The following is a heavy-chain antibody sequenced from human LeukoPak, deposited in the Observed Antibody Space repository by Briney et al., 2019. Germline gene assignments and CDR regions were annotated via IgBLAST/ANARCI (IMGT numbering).Heavy chain of an antibody. CDR2: ISAYNGNT. J-gene: IGHJ4*02. Sequence: ASVKVSCKASGYAFTSYGISWVRQAPGQGLEWMGWISAYNGNTNYAQKLQGRVTMTTDTSTSTAYMELRSLRSDDTAVYYCARLSKGGGYDILTGYSTDWGQGTLVTVSS. CDR1: GYAFTSYG. D-gene: IGHD3-9*01. V-gene: IGHV1-18*01. CDR3: ARLSKGGGYDILTGYSTD.